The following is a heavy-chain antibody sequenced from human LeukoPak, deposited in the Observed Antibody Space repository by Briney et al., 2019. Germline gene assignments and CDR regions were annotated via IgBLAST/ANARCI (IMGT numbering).Heavy chain of an antibody. CDR1: EFTFDTYA. V-gene: IGHV3-23*01. J-gene: IGHJ5*02. Sequence: GGSLRLSCAASEFTFDTYAMNWVRQAPGKGLEWVSTISGGGARTYYADSVKGRFTISRDNSKNTLYLQMNSLRAEDTAVYYCARVGCSSTSCPPRGIGWFDPWGQGTLVTVSS. CDR3: ARVGCSSTSCPPRGIGWFDP. CDR2: ISGGGART. D-gene: IGHD2-2*01.